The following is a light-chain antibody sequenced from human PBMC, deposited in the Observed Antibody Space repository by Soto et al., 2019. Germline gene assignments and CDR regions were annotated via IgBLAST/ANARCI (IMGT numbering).Light chain of an antibody. CDR3: SSYTSTSIYVV. V-gene: IGLV2-14*01. J-gene: IGLJ2*01. CDR1: SSDVGGYDY. CDR2: EVS. Sequence: QSALTQPASVSGSPGQSITISCTGTSSDVGGYDYVSWYQQHPGKAPKLMIYEVSNRPSGVSNRFSGSKSDNTASLTISGLQAEDEADYYCSSYTSTSIYVVFGGGTKLTVL.